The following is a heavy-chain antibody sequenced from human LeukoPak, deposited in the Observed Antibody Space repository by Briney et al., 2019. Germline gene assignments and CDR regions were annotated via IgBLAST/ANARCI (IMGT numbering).Heavy chain of an antibody. Sequence: ASVKVSCKASGYTFTGYYMHWVRQAPGQGLEWMGWINPNSGGTNYAQNFQGRVTMSRDTSISTAYMELSRLRSDDTAVYYCARAVGYGSGTYRQYYFDYWGQGTLVTVS. D-gene: IGHD3-10*01. CDR1: GYTFTGYY. CDR2: INPNSGGT. V-gene: IGHV1-2*02. J-gene: IGHJ4*02. CDR3: ARAVGYGSGTYRQYYFDY.